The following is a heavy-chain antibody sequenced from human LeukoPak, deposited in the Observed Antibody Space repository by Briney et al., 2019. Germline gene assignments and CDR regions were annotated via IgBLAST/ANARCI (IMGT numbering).Heavy chain of an antibody. D-gene: IGHD4-17*01. CDR2: IYYSGST. J-gene: IGHJ6*02. CDR3: ARDRGPDYGGPGNYGMDV. Sequence: PQTLSLTCTVSGGSISSGDYYWSWIRQPPGKGLEWIGYIYYSGSTYYNPSLKSRVTISVDTSKNQFSLKLSSVTAADTAVYYCARDRGPDYGGPGNYGMDVWGQGTTVTVSS. V-gene: IGHV4-30-4*01. CDR1: GGSISSGDYY.